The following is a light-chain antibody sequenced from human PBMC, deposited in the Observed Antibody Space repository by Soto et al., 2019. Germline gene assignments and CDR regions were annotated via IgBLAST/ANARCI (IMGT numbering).Light chain of an antibody. Sequence: QSALTHPASVSGSPGQSITISCTGTSSDVGSYNLVSWYQQHPGKAPKLMIYEGSKRPSGVSNRFSGSKSGNTASLTISGLKAEDEADYYCCSYAGSNTWVFGGGTKLTVL. V-gene: IGLV2-23*01. CDR3: CSYAGSNTWV. J-gene: IGLJ3*02. CDR1: SSDVGSYNL. CDR2: EGS.